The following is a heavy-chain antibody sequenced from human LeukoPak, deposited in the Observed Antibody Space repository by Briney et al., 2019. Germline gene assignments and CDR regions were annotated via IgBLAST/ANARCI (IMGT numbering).Heavy chain of an antibody. CDR1: GGSFSGYY. CDR2: INHSGST. Sequence: SGTLSHTCAVYGGSFSGYYWSWIRQPPGKGLEWIGEINHSGSTNYNPYLKSQVTITVDTSKNQFSLKLSSVTAADTAVYYYARSPVEVVTDAFDIWGQGTKVTDSS. D-gene: IGHD2-21*02. J-gene: IGHJ3*02. CDR3: ARSPVEVVTDAFDI. V-gene: IGHV4-34*01.